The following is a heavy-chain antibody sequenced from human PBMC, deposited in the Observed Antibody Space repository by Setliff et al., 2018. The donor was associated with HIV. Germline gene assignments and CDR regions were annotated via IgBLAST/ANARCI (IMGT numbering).Heavy chain of an antibody. J-gene: IGHJ4*02. Sequence: GGSLRLSCAASGFTFSSYSMNWVRQAPGKGLEWVSYISSSSTIYYADSVKGRFTISRDNSKNTLYLQMNSLRAEDTAVYYCAKVRWTANYYFDCWGQGTLVTVSS. CDR2: ISSSSTI. V-gene: IGHV3-48*01. D-gene: IGHD1-7*01. CDR3: AKVRWTANYYFDC. CDR1: GFTFSSYS.